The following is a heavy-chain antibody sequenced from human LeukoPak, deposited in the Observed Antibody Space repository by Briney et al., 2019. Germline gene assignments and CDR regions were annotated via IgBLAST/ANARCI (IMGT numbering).Heavy chain of an antibody. Sequence: ASVKVSCKTSGYTFTDFSIHWVRQAPGQGLEWMGIINPTGGSAGFAQKFQGRVTMTQEPSTDTAYMELSSLRSDDTAVYYCATDMVGYCSSNGCYSEAYWGQGTLVTVSS. CDR3: ATDMVGYCSSNGCYSEAY. CDR2: INPTGGSA. D-gene: IGHD2-15*01. J-gene: IGHJ4*02. V-gene: IGHV1-46*01. CDR1: GYTFTDFS.